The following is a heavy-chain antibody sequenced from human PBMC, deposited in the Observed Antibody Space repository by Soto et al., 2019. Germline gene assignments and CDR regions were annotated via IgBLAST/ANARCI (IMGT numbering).Heavy chain of an antibody. Sequence: GASVKVSCKASGYTFTSYGISWVRQAPGQGFEWMGWISAYNGNTNYAQKLQGRVTMTTDTSTSTAYMELRSLRSDDTAVYYCASSYSGSYSTETPVSFDPWGQGTLVTVSS. D-gene: IGHD1-26*01. CDR1: GYTFTSYG. V-gene: IGHV1-18*01. CDR3: ASSYSGSYSTETPVSFDP. CDR2: ISAYNGNT. J-gene: IGHJ5*02.